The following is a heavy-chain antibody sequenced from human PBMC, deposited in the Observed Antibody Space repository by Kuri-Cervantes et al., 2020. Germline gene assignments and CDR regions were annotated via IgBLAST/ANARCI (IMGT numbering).Heavy chain of an antibody. J-gene: IGHJ6*02. CDR3: ARSQDVDTTYYYYYGMDV. CDR1: GFTFSSYG. CDR2: TSYDGSNK. D-gene: IGHD5-18*01. V-gene: IGHV3-30*03. Sequence: GESLKISCAASGFTFSSYGMHWVRQAPGKGLEWVAVTSYDGSNKYYADSVKGRFTISRDNSKNTLYLQMNSLRSDDTAVYYCARSQDVDTTYYYYYGMDVWGQGTTVTVSS.